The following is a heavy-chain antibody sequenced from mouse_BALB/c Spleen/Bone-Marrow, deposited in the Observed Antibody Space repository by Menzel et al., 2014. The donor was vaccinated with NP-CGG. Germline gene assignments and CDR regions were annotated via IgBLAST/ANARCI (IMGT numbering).Heavy chain of an antibody. CDR3: ARGGMTPFDF. V-gene: IGHV5-6-5*01. CDR2: IGSGGRK. D-gene: IGHD2-13*01. J-gene: IGHJ2*01. CDR1: GITVSSYA. Sequence: EVKLMESGGGLVKPGGSLKLSCEASGITVSSYAMSWVRQTPEKRLEWVASIGSGGRKHYPDSVEGRLTISRDNARNILYLQVSSPRSEDTAMYYCARGGMTPFDFWGQGITLTVSS.